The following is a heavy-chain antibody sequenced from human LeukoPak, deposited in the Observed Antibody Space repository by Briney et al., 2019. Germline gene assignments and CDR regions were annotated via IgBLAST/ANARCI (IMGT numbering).Heavy chain of an antibody. V-gene: IGHV1-2*02. J-gene: IGHJ3*02. D-gene: IGHD2-15*01. CDR1: GYTFTDYY. CDR2: INPNSGGT. CDR3: ARQSVVVTTTVEDALQI. Sequence: ASVKVSCKASGYTFTDYYVHWVRQAPGQGLEWMGWINPNSGGTNYAQKFQGRVAMTRDTSISTAYMDLSRLRSDDTAVYFCARQSVVVTTTVEDALQIWGPGTMVTVSS.